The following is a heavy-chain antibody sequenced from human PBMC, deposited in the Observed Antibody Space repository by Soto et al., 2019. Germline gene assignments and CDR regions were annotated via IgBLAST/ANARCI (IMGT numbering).Heavy chain of an antibody. CDR2: IIPIFGTA. V-gene: IGHV1-69*06. D-gene: IGHD6-13*01. CDR3: ARGRYSSSWTPTYYYYGMDV. Sequence: QVQLVQSGAEVKKPGSSVKVSCKASGGTFSSYAISWVRQAPGQGLEWMGGIIPIFGTANYAQKFQGRVTITADKSTSTAYMELISLRSEDTAVYYCARGRYSSSWTPTYYYYGMDVWGQGTTVTVSS. J-gene: IGHJ6*02. CDR1: GGTFSSYA.